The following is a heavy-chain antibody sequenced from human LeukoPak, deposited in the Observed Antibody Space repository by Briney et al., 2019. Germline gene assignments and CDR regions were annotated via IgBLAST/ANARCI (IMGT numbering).Heavy chain of an antibody. CDR2: IHYRGST. D-gene: IGHD3-9*01. J-gene: IGHJ4*02. V-gene: IGHV4-31*03. Sequence: SQTLSLTCTVSGGSIRSGSYYWSSIRQHPEKGLEWIGYIHYRGSTYYSPSLKNRVTISVDTSKNQCSLKLSSVTAADTAVYYCARLTDYVVLTGYYTGKFYFDYWGQGTLVTVSS. CDR1: GGSIRSGSYY. CDR3: ARLTDYVVLTGYYTGKFYFDY.